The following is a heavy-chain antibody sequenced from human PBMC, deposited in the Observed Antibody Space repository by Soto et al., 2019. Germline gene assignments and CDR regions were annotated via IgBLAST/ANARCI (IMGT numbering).Heavy chain of an antibody. CDR2: TSCDGSNK. CDR1: GFTFSSFG. D-gene: IGHD4-4*01. Sequence: GGSLRLSCTGSGFTFSSFGMSWVRQAPGKGLEWVAPTSCDGSNKYYADSVKGRFIISRDNAKNTLYLLLNTLRAEDTAVYYCAGVYYGGNYVYDHWGQGTLVTVSS. J-gene: IGHJ5*02. V-gene: IGHV3-30-3*01. CDR3: AGVYYGGNYVYDH.